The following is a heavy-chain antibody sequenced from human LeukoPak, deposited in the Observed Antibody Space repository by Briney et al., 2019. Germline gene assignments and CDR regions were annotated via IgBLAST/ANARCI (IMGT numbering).Heavy chain of an antibody. V-gene: IGHV4-39*07. CDR1: GGSISGSSYY. J-gene: IGHJ4*02. D-gene: IGHD1-1*01. CDR3: ARTQGTAAGYDY. CDR2: IYYSGST. Sequence: SETLSLTCTVSGGSISGSSYYWGWIRQPPGKGLEWIGSIYYSGSTNYNPSLKSRVTISVDTSKNQFSLKLSSVTTADTAVYYCARTQGTAAGYDYWGQGTLVTVSS.